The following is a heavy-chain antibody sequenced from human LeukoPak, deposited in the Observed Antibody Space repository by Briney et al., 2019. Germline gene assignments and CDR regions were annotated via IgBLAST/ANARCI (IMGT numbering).Heavy chain of an antibody. CDR3: AQLQGGGGSYSYVDY. V-gene: IGHV5-51*01. Sequence: GESLKISCKGSGYSFTNYWIGWVRQMPGKGLEWMGIIYPGDSDTRYIPSFQGQVTISADKSINTAYLQWTSLKASDSAMYCCAQLQGGGGSYSYVDYWGQGTLVTVSS. CDR1: GYSFTNYW. J-gene: IGHJ4*02. CDR2: IYPGDSDT. D-gene: IGHD1-26*01.